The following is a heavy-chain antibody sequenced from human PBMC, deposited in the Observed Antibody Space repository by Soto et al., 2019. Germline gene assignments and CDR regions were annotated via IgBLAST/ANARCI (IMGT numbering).Heavy chain of an antibody. J-gene: IGHJ6*02. CDR2: IKQDGSER. CDR1: GFTFSNSW. V-gene: IGHV3-7*01. CDR3: AKMSGYGMDV. Sequence: HPGGSLRLSCAASGFTFSNSWMSWVRQAPGKGLEWVATIKQDGSERYYVDSVKGRFTISRDNAKNSLYLQMNSLRAEDTAVYYCAKMSGYGMDVWGQGTTVTVSS.